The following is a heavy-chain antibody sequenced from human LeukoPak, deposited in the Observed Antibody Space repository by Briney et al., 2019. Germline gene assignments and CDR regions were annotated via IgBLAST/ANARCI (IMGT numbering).Heavy chain of an antibody. CDR2: ITINGGRT. Sequence: GGSLRLSCAASGFTFNNYAMNWVRQAPGKGLEWVSGITINGGRTYYADSVKGRFTISRDNSKNTLNLQMNSLRAEDTAVYYCAKDRGSGWFGSDYWGQGTRVTVSS. D-gene: IGHD6-19*01. J-gene: IGHJ4*02. CDR3: AKDRGSGWFGSDY. CDR1: GFTFNNYA. V-gene: IGHV3-23*01.